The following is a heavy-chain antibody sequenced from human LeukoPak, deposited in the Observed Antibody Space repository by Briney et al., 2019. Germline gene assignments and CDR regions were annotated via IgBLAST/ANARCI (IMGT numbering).Heavy chain of an antibody. V-gene: IGHV3-53*01. CDR3: AIYDSSGYYNY. J-gene: IGHJ4*02. Sequence: WVRQAPGKGXEWVSVIYSGGITFYADSVKRRFTISRDNSKNTLYLQMNSLRAEDTAVYYCAIYDSSGYYNYWGQGTLVTVSS. CDR2: IYSGGIT. D-gene: IGHD3-22*01.